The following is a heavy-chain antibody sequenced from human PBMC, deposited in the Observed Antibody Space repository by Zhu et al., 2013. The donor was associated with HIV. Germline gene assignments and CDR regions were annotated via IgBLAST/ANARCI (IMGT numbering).Heavy chain of an antibody. CDR3: AETRTGTTVDSYYFDY. CDR1: GGTFSSYA. V-gene: IGHV1-69*01. Sequence: VQLVQSGAEVKKPGSSVKVSCKASGGTFSSYAINWVRQAPGQGLEWMGGIIPIFGTANYAQKFQGRVTITADESTSTAYMELSSLRSEDTAVYYCAETRTGTTVDSYYFDYWGQGTLVTVSS. CDR2: IIPIFGTA. D-gene: IGHD1-1*01. J-gene: IGHJ4*02.